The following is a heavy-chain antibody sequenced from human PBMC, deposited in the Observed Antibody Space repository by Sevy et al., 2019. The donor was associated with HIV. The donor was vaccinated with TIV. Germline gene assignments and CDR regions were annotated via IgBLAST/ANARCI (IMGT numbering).Heavy chain of an antibody. CDR1: GYTLSALS. D-gene: IGHD2-2*01. CDR2: FDEDGET. J-gene: IGHJ4*02. CDR3: ATDIVVGRDY. V-gene: IGHV1-24*01. Sequence: GASVKVSCKVSGYTLSALSMHWVRQAPGKGLEWMGGFDEDGETLYAQKFQGRVTMTEDTSTDTGYMELSRLRSEDTAVYYCATDIVVGRDYWGQGTLVTVSS.